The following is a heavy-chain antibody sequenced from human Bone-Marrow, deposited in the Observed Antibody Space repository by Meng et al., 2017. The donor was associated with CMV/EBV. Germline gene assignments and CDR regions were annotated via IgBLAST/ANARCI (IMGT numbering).Heavy chain of an antibody. CDR1: GGSISSGDYY. D-gene: IGHD2-2*01. CDR3: ARGTPKEERVGSRNYGMDV. V-gene: IGHV4-30-4*02. J-gene: IGHJ6*02. CDR2: IYYSGST. Sequence: SDTLSFTCTVSGGSISSGDYYWSWIRQPPGKGLEWIGYIYYSGSTYYNPSLKSRVTISVDTSKNQFSLKLSSVTAADTAVYYCARGTPKEERVGSRNYGMDVWGQGTMVTVSS.